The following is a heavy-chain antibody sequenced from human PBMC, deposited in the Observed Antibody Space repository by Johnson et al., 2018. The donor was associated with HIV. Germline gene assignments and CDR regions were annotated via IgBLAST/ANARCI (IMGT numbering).Heavy chain of an antibody. V-gene: IGHV3-73*02. Sequence: EVQLVESGGGLVQPGGSLKLSCAASGFTFSGSAVHWVRQASGKGLEWVGRIRSRAHNYATAYAASVKGRFTISRDDSKNTAYLETNSLKTEDTARYYCNRLGSGWWGDIWGQGTMITVSS. CDR2: IRSRAHNYAT. CDR1: GFTFSGSA. D-gene: IGHD6-19*01. CDR3: NRLGSGWWGDI. J-gene: IGHJ3*02.